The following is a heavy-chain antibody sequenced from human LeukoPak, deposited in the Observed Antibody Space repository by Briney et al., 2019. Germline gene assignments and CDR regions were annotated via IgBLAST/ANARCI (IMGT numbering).Heavy chain of an antibody. CDR3: ASTYYDTGFDY. CDR2: ISYDGSNK. J-gene: IGHJ4*02. CDR1: GFTFSSYA. D-gene: IGHD3-9*01. Sequence: GRSLRLSCAASGFTFSSYAMHWVRQAPGKGLEWVAVISYDGSNKYYADSVKGRFTISRDNSKNTLYLQMNSLRAEDTAVYYCASTYYDTGFDYWGQGTLVTVSS. V-gene: IGHV3-30-3*01.